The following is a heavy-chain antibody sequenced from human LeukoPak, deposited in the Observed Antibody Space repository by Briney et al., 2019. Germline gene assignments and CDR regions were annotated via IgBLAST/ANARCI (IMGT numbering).Heavy chain of an antibody. J-gene: IGHJ6*02. Sequence: GESLRLSCFASGFSVTTYDMYWVRQAAGGALEWVSAVGTNHDTYYLSSVKDRFTISRENAKNSFSLQMNNLRVEDTAVYYCTREWRGIASHYHGMDVWGQGTTVTVSS. CDR2: VGTNHDT. V-gene: IGHV3-13*01. D-gene: IGHD6-6*01. CDR3: TREWRGIASHYHGMDV. CDR1: GFSVTTYD.